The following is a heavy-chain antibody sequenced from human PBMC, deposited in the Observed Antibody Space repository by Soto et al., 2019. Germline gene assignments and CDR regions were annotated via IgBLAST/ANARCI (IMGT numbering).Heavy chain of an antibody. Sequence: QLQLQESGPGLVKPSETLSLTCTVSGGSISSSSYYWGWIRQPPGKGLEWIGSIYYSGSTYYNPSLKSRVTISVDTSKNQFSLKLSSVTAADTAVYYCASHDVTYGMDVWGQGTTVTVSS. CDR2: IYYSGST. J-gene: IGHJ6*02. V-gene: IGHV4-39*01. CDR3: ASHDVTYGMDV. CDR1: GGSISSSSYY.